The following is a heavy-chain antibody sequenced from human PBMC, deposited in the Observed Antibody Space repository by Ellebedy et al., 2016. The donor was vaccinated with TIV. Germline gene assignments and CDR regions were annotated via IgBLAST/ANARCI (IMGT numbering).Heavy chain of an antibody. CDR3: ANFASVTN. J-gene: IGHJ4*02. Sequence: GGSLRLXCTASGFIFSGSWMHWVRQAPGKGLEWVANIKEDGSTTYYLDSVKGRFTISRDNVKNSLYLQMNSLRVEDTAVYYCANFASVTNWGQGTLVTVSS. CDR2: IKEDGSTT. D-gene: IGHD4-17*01. CDR1: GFIFSGSW. V-gene: IGHV3-7*01.